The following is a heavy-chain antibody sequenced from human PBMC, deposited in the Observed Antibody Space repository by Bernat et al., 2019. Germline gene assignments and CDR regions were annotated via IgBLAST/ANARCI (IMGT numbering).Heavy chain of an antibody. V-gene: IGHV1-3*01. CDR2: INAGNGNT. Sequence: QVQLVQSVAEVKKPGASVKVSCKASGYTFTSYAMHWARQAPGQWLEWMGWINAGNGNTKYSQKFQGRVTITRDTSASTAYMELSSLRSEDTAVYYCAYPPSTYYDYAWGQGTLVTVSS. D-gene: IGHD3-16*01. CDR3: AYPPSTYYDYA. J-gene: IGHJ5*02. CDR1: GYTFTSYA.